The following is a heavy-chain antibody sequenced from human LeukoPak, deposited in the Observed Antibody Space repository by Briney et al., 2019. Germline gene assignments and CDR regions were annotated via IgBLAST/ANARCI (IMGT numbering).Heavy chain of an antibody. D-gene: IGHD3-10*01. Sequence: SETLSLTCAVYGGSFSGYYWSWIRQPPGKGLEWIGEINHSGSTNYNPSLKSRVTISVDTSKNQFSLKLSSVTAADTAVYYCARAGRRGITMVRGVPGPSNWFDPWGQGTLVTVSS. J-gene: IGHJ5*02. CDR3: ARAGRRGITMVRGVPGPSNWFDP. V-gene: IGHV4-34*01. CDR2: INHSGST. CDR1: GGSFSGYY.